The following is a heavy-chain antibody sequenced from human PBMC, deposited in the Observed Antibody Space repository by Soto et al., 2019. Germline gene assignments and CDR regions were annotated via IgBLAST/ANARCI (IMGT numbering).Heavy chain of an antibody. D-gene: IGHD6-13*01. V-gene: IGHV4-61*01. J-gene: IGHJ4*02. CDR1: GGSVSSGSYY. Sequence: QVQLQESGPGLVKPSETLSLTCTVSGGSVSSGSYYWSWIRQPPGKGLEWIGYIYYSGSTNYNPSLKSRVXXSXDXXKNQFSLKLSSVTAADTAVYYCAGFGSSSWYTFDYWGQGTLVTVSS. CDR3: AGFGSSSWYTFDY. CDR2: IYYSGST.